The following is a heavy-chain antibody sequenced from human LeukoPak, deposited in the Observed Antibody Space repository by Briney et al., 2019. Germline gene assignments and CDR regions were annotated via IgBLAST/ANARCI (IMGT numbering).Heavy chain of an antibody. CDR3: ARADSTMVVWYFDY. J-gene: IGHJ4*02. Sequence: GGSLRLSCAASGFTFSSYWMRWVRQAPGKGLEWVANIKQDGSEKYYVDSVKGRFTISRDNAKNSLYLQMNSLRAEDTAVYYCARADSTMVVWYFDYWGQGALVTVSS. D-gene: IGHD4/OR15-4a*01. V-gene: IGHV3-7*04. CDR1: GFTFSSYW. CDR2: IKQDGSEK.